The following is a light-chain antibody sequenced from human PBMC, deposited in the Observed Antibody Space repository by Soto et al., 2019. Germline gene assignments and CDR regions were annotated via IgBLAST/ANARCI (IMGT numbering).Light chain of an antibody. V-gene: IGLV1-51*01. CDR1: SSNLGGNS. Sequence: QSVLPQPPSVSAAPGQKVTISCSGSSSNLGGNSVSWYQQLPGTAPKLLIYDDNKRPSGIPDRFSGSKSGTSATLGITGFQTGDEADYYCGSWDSSLSAYVFGTGTKVTVL. J-gene: IGLJ1*01. CDR2: DDN. CDR3: GSWDSSLSAYV.